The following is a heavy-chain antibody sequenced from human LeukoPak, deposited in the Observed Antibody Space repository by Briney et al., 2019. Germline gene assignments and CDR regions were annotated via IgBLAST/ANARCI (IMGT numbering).Heavy chain of an antibody. V-gene: IGHV4-4*07. CDR3: ARAPSETYYYGSGSPYYYYYGMDV. CDR1: AGSISSYY. D-gene: IGHD3-10*01. Sequence: SETLSLTCTVSAGSISSYYCSWIRHPAAKGQERIGRIYTHGNTNYNPSRKSRVTMSVDTSKNQFSLKLSSVTAADTAVYYCARAPSETYYYGSGSPYYYYYGMDVWGQGTTVTVSS. CDR2: IYTHGNT. J-gene: IGHJ6*02.